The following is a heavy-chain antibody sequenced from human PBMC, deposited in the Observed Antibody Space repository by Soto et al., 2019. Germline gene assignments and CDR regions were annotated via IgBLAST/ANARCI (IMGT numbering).Heavy chain of an antibody. CDR2: VSYDATNK. D-gene: IGHD2-2*01. V-gene: IGHV3-30*18. Sequence: QVQLVESGGGVVRPGTSLTLACAASGFTFSGIAMHWVRQAPGKGLEWVAVVSYDATNKFYGESVKGRFTVSRDNSQHTLYLHMTSLRPADTATYYCAKALSFTSSALDSWGQGSLVIVS. J-gene: IGHJ5*02. CDR1: GFTFSGIA. CDR3: AKALSFTSSALDS.